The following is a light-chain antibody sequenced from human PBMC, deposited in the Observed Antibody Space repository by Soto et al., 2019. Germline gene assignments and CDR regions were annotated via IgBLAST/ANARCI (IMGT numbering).Light chain of an antibody. CDR2: AAS. CDR1: QGISND. CDR3: LQHYSYPPWT. J-gene: IGKJ1*01. Sequence: DIQMTQSPSSLSASVGDRVTITCRASQGISNDLGWYQQKTGKAPKRLIYAASSLQSAVPPRFSGGGAGTEFTLTISSRQPEDVATDYCLQHYSYPPWTFGQGTKVEIK. V-gene: IGKV1-17*01.